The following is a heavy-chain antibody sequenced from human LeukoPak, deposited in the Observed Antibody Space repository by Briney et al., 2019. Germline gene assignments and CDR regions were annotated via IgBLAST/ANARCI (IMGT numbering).Heavy chain of an antibody. J-gene: IGHJ5*02. V-gene: IGHV3-74*01. CDR2: INSDGSST. Sequence: GGSLRLSCAGSGFTFSRYWMHWVRQAPGKGLVWGSRINSDGSSTNYADSVKGRFTISRDNAKNTLYLQMNSLRVEDTAVYYCASSSGGFNWFDPWGQGTLVTVSS. CDR3: ASSSGGFNWFDP. CDR1: GFTFSRYW. D-gene: IGHD3-22*01.